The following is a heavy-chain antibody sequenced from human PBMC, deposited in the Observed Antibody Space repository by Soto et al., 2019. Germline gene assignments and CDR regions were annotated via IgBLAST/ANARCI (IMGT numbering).Heavy chain of an antibody. CDR3: AKGGAIVAAGTRVYLYNAMDV. CDR1: GYTFTGYY. D-gene: IGHD1-26*01. J-gene: IGHJ6*02. CDR2: INPNSGDT. Sequence: ASVKVSCKASGYTFTGYYVHWVRQAPGQGLEWMGWINPNSGDTYLAQRLQGRVTMNRDTTIGTAYMELRGLTSDDPAEYYCAKGGAIVAAGTRVYLYNAMDVWGQGTTVTVSS. V-gene: IGHV1-2*02.